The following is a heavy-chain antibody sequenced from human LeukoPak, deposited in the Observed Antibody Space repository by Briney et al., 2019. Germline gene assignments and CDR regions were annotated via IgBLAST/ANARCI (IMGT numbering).Heavy chain of an antibody. CDR2: INHSGST. D-gene: IGHD3-22*01. V-gene: IGHV4-34*01. Sequence: SETLSLTCAVYGGSFSGYYWSWIRQPPGKGLEWIGEINHSGSTNYNPSLKSRVTISVDTSKNQFSLKLSSVTAADTAVYYCARSYYYDSSGYYVPYYYYYYMDVWGKGTTVTVSS. J-gene: IGHJ6*03. CDR1: GGSFSGYY. CDR3: ARSYYYDSSGYYVPYYYYYYMDV.